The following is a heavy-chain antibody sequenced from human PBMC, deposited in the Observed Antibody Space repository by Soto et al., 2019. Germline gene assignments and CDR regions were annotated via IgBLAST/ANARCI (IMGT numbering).Heavy chain of an antibody. CDR3: AKTFFSGSGSYRGWFDP. D-gene: IGHD3-10*01. Sequence: LRLSCAASGFTFRSYWMSWVRQAPGKGLEWVANIKQDGSEKYYVDSVKGRFTLSRDSSKDTLYLQMNSLRADDTAVYYCAKTFFSGSGSYRGWFDPWGQGTQVTVSS. J-gene: IGHJ5*02. CDR1: GFTFRSYW. CDR2: IKQDGSEK. V-gene: IGHV3-7*03.